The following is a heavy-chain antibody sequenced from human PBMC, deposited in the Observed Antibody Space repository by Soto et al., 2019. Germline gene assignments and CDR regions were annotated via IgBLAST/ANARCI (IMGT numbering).Heavy chain of an antibody. CDR3: AALTLLLSGSYDPGP. V-gene: IGHV1-58*01. D-gene: IGHD1-26*01. Sequence: ASVKVSCKASGFTFTSSAVQRVRQARGQRLEWIGWIVVGSGNTNYAQKFQERVTITRDMSTSTAYMELSSLRSEDTAVYYCAALTLLLSGSYDPGPWGQGTLVTVSS. CDR1: GFTFTSSA. CDR2: IVVGSGNT. J-gene: IGHJ5*02.